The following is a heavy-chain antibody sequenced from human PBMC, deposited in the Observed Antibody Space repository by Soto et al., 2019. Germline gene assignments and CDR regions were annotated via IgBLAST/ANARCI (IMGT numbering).Heavy chain of an antibody. Sequence: VQVLESGGGLVQPGGSLRLSCAASGFTFSSYAMNWVRQSPGKGLEWVGSIRGSGSSAYYPDSVEGRFTISRDNSKNPLYLQMNSLRAEDTAVYYCAKRGGDYDSRYHYYMDVWGKGTTVTVSS. CDR1: GFTFSSYA. V-gene: IGHV3-23*01. J-gene: IGHJ6*03. CDR2: IRGSGSSA. D-gene: IGHD3-16*01. CDR3: AKRGGDYDSRYHYYMDV.